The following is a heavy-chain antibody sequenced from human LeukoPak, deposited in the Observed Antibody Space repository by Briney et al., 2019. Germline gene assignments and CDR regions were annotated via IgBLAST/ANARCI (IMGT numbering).Heavy chain of an antibody. D-gene: IGHD3-3*01. J-gene: IGHJ6*02. Sequence: GGSLRLSCAASRFTVSSNYMSWVRQAPGKGLEWVAVIWYDGSNKYYADSVKGRFTISRDNSKNTLYLQMNSLRAEDTAVYYCARDRRTLPITIFGVVITRHYYGMDVWGQGTAVTVSS. CDR2: IWYDGSNK. CDR3: ARDRRTLPITIFGVVITRHYYGMDV. CDR1: RFTVSSNY. V-gene: IGHV3-33*08.